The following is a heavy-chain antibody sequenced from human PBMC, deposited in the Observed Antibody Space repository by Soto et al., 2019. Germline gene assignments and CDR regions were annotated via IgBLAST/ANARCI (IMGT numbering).Heavy chain of an antibody. D-gene: IGHD2-8*01. V-gene: IGHV5-51*01. CDR2: IYPGDSDT. CDR3: ARGCTNGVCPYGMDV. J-gene: IGHJ6*02. Sequence: GESLKISCKGSGYGFTSYWIGWVRQMPGKGLEWMGIIYPGDSDTRYSPSFQGQVTISADKSISTAYLQWSSLKASDTAMYYCARGCTNGVCPYGMDVWGQGTTVTVSS. CDR1: GYGFTSYW.